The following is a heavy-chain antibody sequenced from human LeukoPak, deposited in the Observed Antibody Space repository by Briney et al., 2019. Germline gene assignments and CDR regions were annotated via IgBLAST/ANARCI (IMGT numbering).Heavy chain of an antibody. D-gene: IGHD5-12*01. CDR2: INPNSGAT. V-gene: IGHV1-2*02. CDR1: GYIFTGHL. J-gene: IGHJ6*03. Sequence: GASVKVSCKGSGYIFTGHLIHWVRQAPGQGLEWMGWINPNSGATTYAQKFKGRVTITRDTSTSTAYMELSGLRSDDTAIYFCARDERRGYSGYDPYYMDVWGKGTTLTVSS. CDR3: ARDERRGYSGYDPYYMDV.